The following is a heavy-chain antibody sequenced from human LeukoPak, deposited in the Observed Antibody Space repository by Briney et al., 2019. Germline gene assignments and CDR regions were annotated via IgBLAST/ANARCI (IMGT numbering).Heavy chain of an antibody. Sequence: LETLSLTCSVSDGSINSYYWNWIRRPPGKGLEWIGYIYYNGNTNYSPSLESRVTMSVDTSKNLFSLKVSSVTAADTAVYYCARGRSNYYGMDVWGQGTTVTVSS. J-gene: IGHJ6*02. D-gene: IGHD1-26*01. CDR2: IYYNGNT. V-gene: IGHV4-59*01. CDR1: DGSINSYY. CDR3: ARGRSNYYGMDV.